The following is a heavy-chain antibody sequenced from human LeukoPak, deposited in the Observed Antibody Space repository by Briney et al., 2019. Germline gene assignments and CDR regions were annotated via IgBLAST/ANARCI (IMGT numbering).Heavy chain of an antibody. CDR3: ARGAAAGMSLDY. CDR2: IYYSGST. D-gene: IGHD6-13*01. V-gene: IGHV4-59*01. CDR1: GGSISSYY. J-gene: IGHJ4*02. Sequence: SETLSLTCTVSGGSISSYYWSWLRQPPGKGLEWIGYIYYSGSTNYNPSLKSRVTISVDTSKNQFSLKLSPVTAADTAVYYCARGAAAGMSLDYWGQGTLVTVSS.